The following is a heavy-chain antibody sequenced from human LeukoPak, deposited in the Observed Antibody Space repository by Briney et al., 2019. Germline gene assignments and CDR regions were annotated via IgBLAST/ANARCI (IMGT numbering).Heavy chain of an antibody. CDR3: ARDIPSTAAAGMNDY. Sequence: GASVTVSFKSSVYTFTSYGISWVRQAPGQGREGMGWISAYNGNTNYAQKLQGRVSMTTDTSTSTDYMELRSLRSDDTAVYYCARDIPSTAAAGMNDYWGQGTLVTVSS. CDR1: VYTFTSYG. V-gene: IGHV1-18*01. CDR2: ISAYNGNT. D-gene: IGHD6-13*01. J-gene: IGHJ4*02.